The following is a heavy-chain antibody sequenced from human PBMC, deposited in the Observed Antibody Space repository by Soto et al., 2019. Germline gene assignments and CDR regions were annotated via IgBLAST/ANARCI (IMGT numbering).Heavy chain of an antibody. V-gene: IGHV4-39*02. CDR2: IKYSGTT. D-gene: IGHD1-26*01. CDR1: GGSIGSSRGH. J-gene: IGHJ3*02. CDR3: ATDGVTGSYYHAFDI. Sequence: SETLSLTCTVSGGSIGSSRGHWGRIRQHHGQGLEWMASIKYSGTTFYNPSLKSRVTLSVDTSKNQFALKLSSVTAAETAVYCCATDGVTGSYYHAFDIWGHGTMDT.